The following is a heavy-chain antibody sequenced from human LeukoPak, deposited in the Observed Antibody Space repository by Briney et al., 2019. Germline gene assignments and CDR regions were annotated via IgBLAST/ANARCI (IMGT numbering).Heavy chain of an antibody. V-gene: IGHV1-69*13. D-gene: IGHD3-9*01. CDR2: IIPIFGTA. CDR3: ARAKTGIPATLRYFDWLTTKGYYYGMDV. Sequence: SVKVSCKASGGTFISYAISWVRQAPGQGLEWMGGIIPIFGTANYAQKFQGRVTITADESTSTAYMELSSLRSEDTAVYYCARAKTGIPATLRYFDWLTTKGYYYGMDVWGQGTTVTVSS. J-gene: IGHJ6*02. CDR1: GGTFISYA.